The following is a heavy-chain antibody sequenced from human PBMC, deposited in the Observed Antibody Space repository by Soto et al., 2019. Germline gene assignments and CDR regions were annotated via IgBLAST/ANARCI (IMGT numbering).Heavy chain of an antibody. CDR2: VIPILDVT. CDR3: ASVTNVVGSETNFDI. J-gene: IGHJ3*02. Sequence: QVHLVQSGAEVRKPGSSVKVSCQVSGGTFRTYGIIWVRQAPGQGLEWMGRVIPILDVTDYAQKFQGRVTITAHSPTNTAYMELSSLRSADTAVYYCASVTNVVGSETNFDIWAQGTLVTVSS. V-gene: IGHV1-69*02. CDR1: GGTFRTYG. D-gene: IGHD2-8*01.